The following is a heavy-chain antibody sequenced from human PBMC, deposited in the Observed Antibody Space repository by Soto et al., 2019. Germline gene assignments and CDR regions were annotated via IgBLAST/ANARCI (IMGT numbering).Heavy chain of an antibody. V-gene: IGHV3-23*01. CDR2: VDGSGGDT. CDR3: AKEIFAAAYAATSAFDL. Sequence: QPAGCVRICVAAGESVFLGGRRGLHRQAPGTGPEWVAFVDGSGGDTSYAASVKGRFTVSRDNSDNSLFLHMNSLRAEDTGRYFCAKEIFAAAYAATSAFDLWGQGTLVTVS. J-gene: IGHJ4*02. D-gene: IGHD2-8*01. CDR1: ESVFLGGR.